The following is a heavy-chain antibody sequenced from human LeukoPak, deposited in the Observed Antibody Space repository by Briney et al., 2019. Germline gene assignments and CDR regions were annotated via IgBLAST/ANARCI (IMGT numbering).Heavy chain of an antibody. CDR2: INAGNGNT. Sequence: SVKVSCKASGYTFTSYAMHWVRQAPGQRLEWMGWINAGNGNTKYSQKFQGRVTITRDTSASTAYMELSSLRSEDTAVYYCARGGSYLYYFDYWGQGTLVTVSS. J-gene: IGHJ4*02. V-gene: IGHV1-3*01. CDR1: GYTFTSYA. CDR3: ARGGSYLYYFDY. D-gene: IGHD1-26*01.